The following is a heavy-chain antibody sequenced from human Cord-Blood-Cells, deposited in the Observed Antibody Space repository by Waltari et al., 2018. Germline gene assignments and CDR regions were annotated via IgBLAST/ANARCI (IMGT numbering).Heavy chain of an antibody. CDR2: INPKRGGT. Sequence: QVQLVPSGAEVKKPGASVKVSCKAPGYTFTGYYMHSMRQAPGQGLEWMGWINPKRGGTNDPQKFQGWVTMTRDTSISTAYMELSRLRSDDTAVYYCARDNCTNGVCYFDYWGQGTLVTVSS. CDR3: ARDNCTNGVCYFDY. J-gene: IGHJ4*02. CDR1: GYTFTGYY. D-gene: IGHD2-8*01. V-gene: IGHV1-2*04.